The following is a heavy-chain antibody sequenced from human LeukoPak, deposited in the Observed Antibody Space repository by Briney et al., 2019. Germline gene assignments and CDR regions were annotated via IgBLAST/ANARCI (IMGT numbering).Heavy chain of an antibody. Sequence: GGSLRLSCAASGFTFSSYWMSWVRQAPGKGLEWVANIKQDGSEKYYVDSVKGRFTISRDNAKNSLYLQMNSLRDEDTAVYYCARECCSGGSWQFYYYYYMDVWGKGTTVTISS. J-gene: IGHJ6*03. CDR1: GFTFSSYW. V-gene: IGHV3-7*01. D-gene: IGHD2-15*01. CDR3: ARECCSGGSWQFYYYYYMDV. CDR2: IKQDGSEK.